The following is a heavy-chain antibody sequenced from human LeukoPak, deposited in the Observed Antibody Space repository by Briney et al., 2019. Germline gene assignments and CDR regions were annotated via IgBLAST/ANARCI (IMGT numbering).Heavy chain of an antibody. J-gene: IGHJ5*02. D-gene: IGHD3-22*01. V-gene: IGHV4-39*07. CDR2: IYHSGST. Sequence: SETLSLTCTVSGGSISSGTYYWAWIRQPPGKGLEWIGTIYHSGSTYYNPSLKSRVTISVDTSKNQFSLNLTSLTAADTAVYYCARGRPGYDSSGYYGWFDPWGQGTLVTVSS. CDR1: GGSISSGTYY. CDR3: ARGRPGYDSSGYYGWFDP.